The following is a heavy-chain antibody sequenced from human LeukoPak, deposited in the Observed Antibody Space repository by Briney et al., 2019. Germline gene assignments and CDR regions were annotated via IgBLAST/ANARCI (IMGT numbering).Heavy chain of an antibody. CDR1: GFTFSSYW. D-gene: IGHD3-3*01. CDR3: ARDIFPEPRYYDFWSGYYRENWFDP. V-gene: IGHV3-7*01. J-gene: IGHJ5*02. CDR2: IKQDGSEK. Sequence: GGSLRLSCAASGFTFSSYWMSWVRQAPGKGLEWVANIKQDGSEKYYVDSVKGRFTISRDNAKNSLYLQMNSLRAEDTAVYYCARDIFPEPRYYDFWSGYYRENWFDPWGQGTLVTVSS.